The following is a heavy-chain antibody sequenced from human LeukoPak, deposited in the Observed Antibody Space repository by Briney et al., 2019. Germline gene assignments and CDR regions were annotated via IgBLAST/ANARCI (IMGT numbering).Heavy chain of an antibody. CDR3: ARHYDFWSGYIDY. Sequence: PGGSLRLSCAASGFSFNSYAMSWVRQAPGKGLEWVSAIGSSGGIYYADSVKGRFTISRDNAKNSLYLQMNSLRAEDTALYHCARHYDFWSGYIDYWGQGTLVTVSS. D-gene: IGHD3-3*01. J-gene: IGHJ4*02. CDR2: IGSSGGI. CDR1: GFSFNSYA. V-gene: IGHV3-23*01.